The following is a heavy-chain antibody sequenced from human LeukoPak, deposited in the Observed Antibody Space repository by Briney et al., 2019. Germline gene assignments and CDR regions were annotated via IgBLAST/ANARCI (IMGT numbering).Heavy chain of an antibody. CDR1: GFTFSSYS. D-gene: IGHD4-11*01. V-gene: IGHV3-30*03. J-gene: IGHJ4*02. CDR2: ISYDGSNK. Sequence: GGSLRLSCAASGFTFSSYSMNWVRQAPGKGLEWVAVISYDGSNKYYADSVKGRFTISRDNSKNTLYLQMNSLRAEDTAVYYCARAPVTTGEYYFDFWGQGTLVTVSS. CDR3: ARAPVTTGEYYFDF.